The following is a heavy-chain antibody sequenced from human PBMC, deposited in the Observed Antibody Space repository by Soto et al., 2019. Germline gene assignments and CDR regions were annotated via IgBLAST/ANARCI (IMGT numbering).Heavy chain of an antibody. CDR1: GGSISGYY. CDR3: ARDIEAAGMEDWFDP. Sequence: SETLSLTCTVSGGSISGYYWSWIRQPAGKGLEWLGRIYTSGTTNYNPSLKSRITMSVDTSKNQFSLKLSSVTVADTAVYYCARDIEAAGMEDWFDPWGQGTLVT. J-gene: IGHJ5*02. D-gene: IGHD6-13*01. V-gene: IGHV4-4*07. CDR2: IYTSGTT.